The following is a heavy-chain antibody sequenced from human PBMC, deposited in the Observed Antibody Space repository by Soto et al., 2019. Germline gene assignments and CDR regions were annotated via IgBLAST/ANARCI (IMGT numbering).Heavy chain of an antibody. CDR2: ISSSSSYI. J-gene: IGHJ4*02. D-gene: IGHD3-10*01. CDR1: GFTFSSYS. CDR3: AKDWAFGQSSSPLFDY. V-gene: IGHV3-21*04. Sequence: PGGSLRLSCAASGFTFSSYSMNWVRQAPGKGLEWVSSISSSSSYIYYADSVKGRFTISRDNAKNSLYLQMNSLRAEDTAVYYCAKDWAFGQSSSPLFDYWGQGTLVTVSS.